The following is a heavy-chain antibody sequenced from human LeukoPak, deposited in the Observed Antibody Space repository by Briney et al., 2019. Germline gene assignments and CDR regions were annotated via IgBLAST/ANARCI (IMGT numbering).Heavy chain of an antibody. Sequence: AGGSLRLSCAASGFTFSDYGMHWVRQPPGKGLEWVAIIWYDGSNKKYEDSVKGRFTISRDNSKNTLYLQMNSLRAEDTAVYYCARGVDYYENGGTIDYWGQGTLVTVSS. V-gene: IGHV3-33*08. D-gene: IGHD3-22*01. J-gene: IGHJ4*02. CDR3: ARGVDYYENGGTIDY. CDR1: GFTFSDYG. CDR2: IWYDGSNK.